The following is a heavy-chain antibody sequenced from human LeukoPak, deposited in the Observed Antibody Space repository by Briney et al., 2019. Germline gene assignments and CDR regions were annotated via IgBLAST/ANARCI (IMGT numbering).Heavy chain of an antibody. J-gene: IGHJ5*02. D-gene: IGHD6-6*01. CDR3: ARQGYSSSPPKWFDP. CDR2: IYPGDSDT. CDR1: GYSLTSYW. V-gene: IGHV5-51*01. Sequence: GESLKISCKGSGYSLTSYWIGWVRQMPGKGLEWMGIIYPGDSDTRYSPSFQGQVTISADKSISTAYLQWSSLKASDTAMYYCARQGYSSSPPKWFDPWGQGTLVTVSS.